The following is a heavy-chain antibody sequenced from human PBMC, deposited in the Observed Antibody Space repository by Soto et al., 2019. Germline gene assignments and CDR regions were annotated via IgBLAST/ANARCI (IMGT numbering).Heavy chain of an antibody. Sequence: QVQLVESGGGVVQPGRSLRLSCAASGFTFSSYGMHWVRQAPGKGLEWVAVIWYDGSNKYYADSVKGRFTISRDNSKNTRYLQMNSLRAEDTAVYYCAREGRDGYTMAFDYWGQGTLVTVSS. J-gene: IGHJ4*02. CDR2: IWYDGSNK. V-gene: IGHV3-33*01. CDR3: AREGRDGYTMAFDY. D-gene: IGHD5-12*01. CDR1: GFTFSSYG.